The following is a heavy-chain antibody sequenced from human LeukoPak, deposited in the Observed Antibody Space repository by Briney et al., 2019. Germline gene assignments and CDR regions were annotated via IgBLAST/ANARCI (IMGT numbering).Heavy chain of an antibody. Sequence: GGSLRLSCAASGFTFDDYSMSWVRQAPGKGLEWVSGINWNGGSTGYADSVKGRFTISRDNAKNSLYLQMNSLRAEDTALYYCASGGSGYYEYFQHWGQGTLVTVSS. D-gene: IGHD5-12*01. CDR1: GFTFDDYS. J-gene: IGHJ1*01. CDR2: INWNGGST. V-gene: IGHV3-20*04. CDR3: ASGGSGYYEYFQH.